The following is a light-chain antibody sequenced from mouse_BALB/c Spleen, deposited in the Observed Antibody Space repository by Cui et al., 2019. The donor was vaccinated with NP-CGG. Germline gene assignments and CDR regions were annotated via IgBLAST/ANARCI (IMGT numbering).Light chain of an antibody. CDR3: ALWYSNHWV. CDR2: GTN. V-gene: IGLV1*01. CDR1: TGAVTTSNY. Sequence: QAVGTQESALTTSPGETVTLNCRSSTGAVTTSNYANWVQEKPDHLFTGLIGGTNNRAPGVPARFSGSLIGDKAALTITGAQTEDEAIYFCALWYSNHWVFGGGTKLTVL. J-gene: IGLJ1*01.